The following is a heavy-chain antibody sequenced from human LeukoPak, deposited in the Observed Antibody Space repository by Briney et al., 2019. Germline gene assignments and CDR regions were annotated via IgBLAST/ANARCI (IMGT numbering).Heavy chain of an antibody. D-gene: IGHD6-13*01. Sequence: SQTLSLTCTVSGGSISSGSYYWSWIRQPAGKGLEWIGRIYTSGSTNYNPSLKSRVTISVDTSKNQFSLKLSSVTAADTAVYYCARETREYSSRWYRTPPPFDYWGQGTLVTVSS. CDR3: ARETREYSSRWYRTPPPFDY. V-gene: IGHV4-61*02. J-gene: IGHJ4*02. CDR1: GGSISSGSYY. CDR2: IYTSGST.